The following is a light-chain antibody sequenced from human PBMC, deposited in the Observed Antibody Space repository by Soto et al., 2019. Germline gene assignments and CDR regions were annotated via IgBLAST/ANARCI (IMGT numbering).Light chain of an antibody. V-gene: IGKV3-15*01. Sequence: EIVMTQSPVTLSVSPGDRATLSCSASQSVNSKLAWYQQKPGQTPKLLIYVASTRATGIPARFSGSRSGTEFTLTISSLLSEDFAVYYCQQYNVWPLTFGGGTKVESK. CDR1: QSVNSK. CDR3: QQYNVWPLT. CDR2: VAS. J-gene: IGKJ4*01.